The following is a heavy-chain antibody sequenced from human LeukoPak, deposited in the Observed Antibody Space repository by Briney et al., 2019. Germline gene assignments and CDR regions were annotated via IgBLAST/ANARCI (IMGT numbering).Heavy chain of an antibody. J-gene: IGHJ4*02. CDR3: TTLGSGSCPV. Sequence: GGSLRLSCAASGITFSNAWMTWVRQAPGKGLEWVGRIYRGTNGETTDYGAPVKGRFTMSRDYSTNTLYLQMNSLKTEDTAVYYCTTLGSGSCPVWGQGTLVAVSS. CDR2: IYRGTNGETT. V-gene: IGHV3-15*01. D-gene: IGHD6-19*01. CDR1: GITFSNAW.